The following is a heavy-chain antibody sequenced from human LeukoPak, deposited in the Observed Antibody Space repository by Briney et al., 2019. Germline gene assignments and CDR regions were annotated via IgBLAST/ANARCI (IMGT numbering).Heavy chain of an antibody. Sequence: GGSLRLSCAASGFTFTSYSMNWVRQAPGKGLEWVSTISGTGGSTHYADSVKGRFTISRDNSKNTLYLQMNSLRAGDTAVYYCAKSSYYDSSGFYREYYFDYWGQGTLVPASS. CDR3: AKSSYYDSSGFYREYYFDY. D-gene: IGHD3-22*01. J-gene: IGHJ4*02. CDR1: GFTFTSYS. V-gene: IGHV3-23*01. CDR2: ISGTGGST.